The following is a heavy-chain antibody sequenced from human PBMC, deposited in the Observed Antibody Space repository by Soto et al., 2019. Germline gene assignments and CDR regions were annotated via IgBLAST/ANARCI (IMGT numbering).Heavy chain of an antibody. D-gene: IGHD6-13*01. CDR1: GYTFTGYY. CDR2: INPNSRGT. CDR3: ARDPLHSSIWRVFDY. Sequence: ASVKAPCRASGYTFTGYYMHWVQQAPGQGLGWLGWINPNSRGTNYAQKFQGRVTMARDTCISTAYMELRRLRSDDTAVYYCARDPLHSSIWRVFDYWGQGTLVTVSS. V-gene: IGHV1-2*02. J-gene: IGHJ4*02.